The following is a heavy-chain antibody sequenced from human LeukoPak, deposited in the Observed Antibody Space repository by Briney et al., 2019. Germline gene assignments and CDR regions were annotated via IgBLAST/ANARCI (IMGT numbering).Heavy chain of an antibody. CDR3: ARASQLGIKGRGYYMDV. V-gene: IGHV3-66*02. Sequence: PGGSLRLSCATSGFTVSSNYMRWVRQAPGKGLEWVSVTYSGGSTYYADSVKGRFTISRDNSKNTLYLQMNSLRGEDTAVYYCARASQLGIKGRGYYMDVWGKGTTVTVSS. CDR1: GFTVSSNY. CDR2: TYSGGST. D-gene: IGHD7-27*01. J-gene: IGHJ6*03.